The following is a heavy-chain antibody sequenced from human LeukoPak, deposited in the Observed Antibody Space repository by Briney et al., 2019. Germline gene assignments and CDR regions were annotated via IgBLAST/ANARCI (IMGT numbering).Heavy chain of an antibody. V-gene: IGHV3-48*03. CDR1: RFTFSSYE. Sequence: PGGSLRLSCAASRFTFSSYEMNWVRQAPGKGLEWVSYISGSGIKHYADSVKGRFTISRDNAKNSLYLQMNSLRAEDTAVYYCARTRYDAFDFWGQGTMVTVSS. D-gene: IGHD1-1*01. CDR3: ARTRYDAFDF. CDR2: ISGSGIK. J-gene: IGHJ3*01.